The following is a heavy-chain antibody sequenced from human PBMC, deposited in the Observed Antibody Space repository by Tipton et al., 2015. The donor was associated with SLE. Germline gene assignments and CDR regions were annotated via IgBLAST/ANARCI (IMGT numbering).Heavy chain of an antibody. J-gene: IGHJ4*02. V-gene: IGHV4-59*12. CDR2: IYYST. CDR1: GGSISRYS. CDR3: ARDSNNWNYGYFDY. Sequence: TLSLTCTVSGGSISRYSWSWIRQPPGKGLEWIGYIYYSTNYNPSLRGRVTISMDTSKNQFSLRLNSATATDTAVYYCARDSNNWNYGYFDYWGQGILVTVSS. D-gene: IGHD1-7*01.